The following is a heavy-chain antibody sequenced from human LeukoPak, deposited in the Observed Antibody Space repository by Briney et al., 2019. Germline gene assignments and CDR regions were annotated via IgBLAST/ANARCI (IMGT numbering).Heavy chain of an antibody. CDR1: GGSLSSYY. D-gene: IGHD6-13*01. Sequence: SETLSLTCTVSGGSLSSYYWSWIRQPPGKGLEWIGYIYYSGTTKYNPSLKSRVTISADTSRNQFSLKLSSVTAADTAVYYCARETIAAASPGRTWFDPWGQGTLATVSS. J-gene: IGHJ5*02. V-gene: IGHV4-59*12. CDR2: IYYSGTT. CDR3: ARETIAAASPGRTWFDP.